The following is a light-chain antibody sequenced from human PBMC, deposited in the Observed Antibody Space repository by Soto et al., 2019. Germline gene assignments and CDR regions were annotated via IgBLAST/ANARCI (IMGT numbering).Light chain of an antibody. J-gene: IGKJ4*01. Sequence: DIQMTQSPSSRSSSLGDRVTITCRASQGISNDLDWYQQRTGKAPKRLIYAASSLQSGVPSRFSGIGSGTEFTLTISRLKHEDIATYYCQQYNSYSLTFGGGTKVDIK. CDR2: AAS. CDR1: QGISND. CDR3: QQYNSYSLT. V-gene: IGKV1-17*01.